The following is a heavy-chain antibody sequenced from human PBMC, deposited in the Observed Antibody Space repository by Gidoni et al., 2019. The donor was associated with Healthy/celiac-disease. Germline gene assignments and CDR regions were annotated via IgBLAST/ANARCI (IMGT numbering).Heavy chain of an antibody. J-gene: IGHJ4*02. D-gene: IGHD2-2*01. V-gene: IGHV3-48*01. CDR3: ARVPWGVVVPAASDY. CDR2: ISSSSSTI. Sequence: EVQLVESGGGLVQPGGSLRLSCAASGFTFSSYSRNWVRQVPGKGLEWVSYISSSSSTIYYADSVKGRFTISRDNAKNSLYLQMNSLRAEDTAVYYCARVPWGVVVPAASDYWGQGTLVTVSS. CDR1: GFTFSSYS.